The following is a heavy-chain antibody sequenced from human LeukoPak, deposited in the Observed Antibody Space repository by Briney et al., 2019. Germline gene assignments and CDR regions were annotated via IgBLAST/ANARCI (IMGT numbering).Heavy chain of an antibody. CDR1: GGTFSSYA. CDR2: IIPIFGTA. V-gene: IGHV1-69*13. Sequence: GASVKVSCKASGGTFSSYAISWVRQAPGQGLEWMGGIIPIFGTANYAQKFQGRVTITADESTSTAYMELSSLRSEDTGVYYCASFPPKYGSGSYSFDYWGQGTLVTVSS. CDR3: ASFPPKYGSGSYSFDY. J-gene: IGHJ4*02. D-gene: IGHD3-10*01.